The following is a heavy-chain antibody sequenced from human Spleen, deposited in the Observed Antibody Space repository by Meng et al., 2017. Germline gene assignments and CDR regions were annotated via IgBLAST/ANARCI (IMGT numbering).Heavy chain of an antibody. CDR2: ISSSSTSI. D-gene: IGHD5-24*01. V-gene: IGHV3-11*04. CDR1: GFTFSDYD. Sequence: GQRVESGGGLVKPGGSLRLSCAASGFTFSDYDMPWIRQAPGKGLEWVSAISSSSTSILYADSVKGRFTISRDNAKNSLYLQMNSLRAEDTAVYYCARDFGYSHGFDIWGQGTMVTVSS. CDR3: ARDFGYSHGFDI. J-gene: IGHJ3*02.